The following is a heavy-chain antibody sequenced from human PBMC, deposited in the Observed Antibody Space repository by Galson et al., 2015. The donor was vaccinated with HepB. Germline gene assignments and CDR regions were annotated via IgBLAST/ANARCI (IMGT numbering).Heavy chain of an antibody. Sequence: SLRLSCAASGFTFSSYAMTWVRQAPGKGLEWVSAISGSGGSTYYADSVKGRFSISRDYSKNTLYLQMNSLRAEDTAVYYCAKAHYDILTGYPYYYYYGMDVWGQGTTVTVSS. CDR3: AKAHYDILTGYPYYYYYGMDV. CDR1: GFTFSSYA. CDR2: ISGSGGST. D-gene: IGHD3-9*01. J-gene: IGHJ6*02. V-gene: IGHV3-23*01.